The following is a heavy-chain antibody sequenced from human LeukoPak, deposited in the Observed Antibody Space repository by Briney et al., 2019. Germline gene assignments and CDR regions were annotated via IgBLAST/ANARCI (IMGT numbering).Heavy chain of an antibody. CDR2: IKEDGSEK. J-gene: IGHJ4*02. CDR1: GFTLGIYW. D-gene: IGHD3-10*01. V-gene: IGHV3-7*01. Sequence: HSGGSLRLSCAASGFTLGIYWMSWVRQAPGKGLDWVANIKEDGSEKYYVDSVKGRFNISRDNAKNSLYLQMNSLRVEDTAVYYCARGLRGWELLPHYWGQGSLVTVSS. CDR3: ARGLRGWELLPHY.